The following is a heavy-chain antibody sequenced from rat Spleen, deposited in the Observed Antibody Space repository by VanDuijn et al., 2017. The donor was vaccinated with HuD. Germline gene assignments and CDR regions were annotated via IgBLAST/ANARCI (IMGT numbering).Heavy chain of an antibody. J-gene: IGHJ2*01. CDR2: ISTGGGST. D-gene: IGHD2-5*01. V-gene: IGHV5-25*01. CDR3: TRGGYFRH. CDR1: GFTFSSCY. Sequence: EVQLVESGGGLVQPGRSMKLSCAASGFTFSSCYMAWVRQAPTKGLEWVASISTGGGSTYYRDPVKGRFTISRDTAQNTLYLQMNSPTSEDTATYYCTRGGYFRHWGQGVMVTVSS.